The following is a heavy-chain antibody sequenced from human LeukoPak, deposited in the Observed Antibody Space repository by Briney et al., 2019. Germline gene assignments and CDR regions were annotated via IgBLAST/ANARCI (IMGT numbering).Heavy chain of an antibody. CDR1: RFTLSSYW. V-gene: IGHV3-7*05. D-gene: IGHD2-2*01. CDR3: ARDYQGHFEH. Sequence: QPGGSLRLSCAASRFTLSSYWMSWVRQAPGKGLEWVANIKQDGNEKYYVDSVEGRFTISRDNAKNSLYLQMSSLRVEDTAVYYCARDYQGHFEHWGQGTLVTVSS. J-gene: IGHJ4*02. CDR2: IKQDGNEK.